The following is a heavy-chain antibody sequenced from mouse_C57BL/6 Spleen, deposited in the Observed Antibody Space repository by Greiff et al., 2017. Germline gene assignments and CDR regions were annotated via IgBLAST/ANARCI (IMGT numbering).Heavy chain of an antibody. Sequence: QVQLQQPGAELVKPGASVKLSCKASGYTFTSYWMHWVKQRPGRGLEWIGRIDPNSGGTKYNEKFKSKATLTVDKPSSTAYMQLSSLTSEDSAVYDCARESPLYATFPLFDYWGQGTTLTVSS. CDR2: IDPNSGGT. D-gene: IGHD1-1*01. CDR3: ARESPLYATFPLFDY. CDR1: GYTFTSYW. J-gene: IGHJ2*01. V-gene: IGHV1-72*01.